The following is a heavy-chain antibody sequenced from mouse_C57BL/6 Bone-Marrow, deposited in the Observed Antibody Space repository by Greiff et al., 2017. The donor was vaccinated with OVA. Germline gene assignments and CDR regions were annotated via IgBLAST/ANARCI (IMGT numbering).Heavy chain of an antibody. D-gene: IGHD2-4*01. Sequence: VKLVESGPGLVQPSQSLSITCTVSGFSLTSYGVHWVRQPPGKGLEWLGVIWSGGSTDYNAAFISRLSISKDNSKSQVFFKMNSLQADDTAIYYCAAYDYDGSWFAYWGQGTLVTVSA. CDR3: AAYDYDGSWFAY. V-gene: IGHV2-4*01. CDR2: IWSGGST. CDR1: GFSLTSYG. J-gene: IGHJ3*01.